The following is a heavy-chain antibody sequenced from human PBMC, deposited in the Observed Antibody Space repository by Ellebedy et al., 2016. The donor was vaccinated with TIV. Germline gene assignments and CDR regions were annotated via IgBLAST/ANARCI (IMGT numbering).Heavy chain of an antibody. Sequence: MPGGSLRLSCAVSGFTFTDAWMSWVRQPPGQGLEWIGYITWRGSTNYNPSLKSRITISMDTSKNQIALMVRSVTAADTAIYYCAREEGFGGAWFDPWGKGTLVIVSS. V-gene: IGHV4-59*01. CDR1: GFTFTDAW. CDR2: ITWRGST. D-gene: IGHD3-10*01. CDR3: AREEGFGGAWFDP. J-gene: IGHJ5*02.